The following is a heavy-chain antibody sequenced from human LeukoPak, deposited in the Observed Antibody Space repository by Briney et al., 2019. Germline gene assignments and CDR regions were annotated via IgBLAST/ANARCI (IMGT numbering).Heavy chain of an antibody. CDR3: AKDRRLAAFDY. CDR1: TFSFSTYG. Sequence: GGSLRLSCAASTFSFSTYGMHWVRQAPGKGLKWVAFIQYDGSIKLYGDSVKGRFTISRDNSKNTLYLQMNSLRPEDTAVYYCAKDRRLAAFDYGGQGTLVTVSS. J-gene: IGHJ4*02. D-gene: IGHD6-25*01. CDR2: IQYDGSIK. V-gene: IGHV3-30*02.